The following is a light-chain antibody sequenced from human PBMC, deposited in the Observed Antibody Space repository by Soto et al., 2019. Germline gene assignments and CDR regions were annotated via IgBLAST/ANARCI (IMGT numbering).Light chain of an antibody. CDR1: TSDVAYYDL. CDR3: SSYTSSSTLV. CDR2: EVS. J-gene: IGLJ2*01. Sequence: QSALTQPASVSGSPGQSITISCAGTTSDVAYYDLVSWYQQHPGRAPKLMIYEVSNRPSGISNRFSGSKSGNTASLTLSGLQAEDEADYYCSSYTSSSTLVFGGGTKVTVL. V-gene: IGLV2-14*02.